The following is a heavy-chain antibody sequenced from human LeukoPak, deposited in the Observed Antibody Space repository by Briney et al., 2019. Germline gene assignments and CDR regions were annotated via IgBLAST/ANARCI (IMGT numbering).Heavy chain of an antibody. CDR2: ISSSSSYI. CDR1: GFTFSSYA. V-gene: IGHV3-21*01. J-gene: IGHJ4*02. D-gene: IGHD4-23*01. Sequence: GRSLRLSCAASGFTFSSYAMHWVRQAPGKGLEWVSSISSSSSYIYYADSVRGRFTISRDNAKNSPYLQMNSLRAEDTAVYYCARDRARWQYYFDYWGQGTLVTVSS. CDR3: ARDRARWQYYFDY.